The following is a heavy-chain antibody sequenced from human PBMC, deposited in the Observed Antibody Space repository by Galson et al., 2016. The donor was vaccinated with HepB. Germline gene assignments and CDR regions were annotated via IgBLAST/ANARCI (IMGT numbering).Heavy chain of an antibody. V-gene: IGHV1-18*01. CDR1: GYTFTRNG. CDR2: INAYSGNT. D-gene: IGHD1-26*01. CDR3: ARALLAIDDF. J-gene: IGHJ4*02. Sequence: VKVSCKASGYTFTRNGISWVRQAPGQGLEWMGWINAYSGNTNYAQKFQGRVTMTTDTSTGTAYMELRSLRSDDTAVYYCARALLAIDDFWGQGTLVTVSS.